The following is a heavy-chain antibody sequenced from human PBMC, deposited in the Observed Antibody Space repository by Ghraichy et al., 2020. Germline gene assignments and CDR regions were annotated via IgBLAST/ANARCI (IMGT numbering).Heavy chain of an antibody. CDR3: ARGGTRRDPYAFDI. Sequence: ASVKVSCKASGYTFTGYYMHWVRQAPGQGLEWMGWINPNSGGTNYAQKFQGWVTMTRDTSISTAYMELSRLRSDDTAVYYCARGGTRRDPYAFDIWGQGTMVTVSS. J-gene: IGHJ3*02. CDR1: GYTFTGYY. V-gene: IGHV1-2*04. CDR2: INPNSGGT. D-gene: IGHD3-16*01.